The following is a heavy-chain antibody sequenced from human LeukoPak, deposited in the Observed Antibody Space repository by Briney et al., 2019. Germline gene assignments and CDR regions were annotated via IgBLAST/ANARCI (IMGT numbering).Heavy chain of an antibody. D-gene: IGHD1-26*01. CDR3: ARGIVGAPAYFQH. CDR2: ISAYNGNT. Sequence: ASVKVSCKASGYTFTRYYMHWVRQAPGQGLEWMGWISAYNGNTNYAQKLQGRVTMTTDTSTSTAYMELRSLRSDDTAVYYCARGIVGAPAYFQHWGQGTLVTVSS. V-gene: IGHV1-18*04. CDR1: GYTFTRYY. J-gene: IGHJ1*01.